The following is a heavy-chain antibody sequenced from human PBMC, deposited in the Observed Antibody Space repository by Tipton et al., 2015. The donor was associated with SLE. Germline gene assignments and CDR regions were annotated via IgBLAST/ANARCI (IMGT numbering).Heavy chain of an antibody. CDR3: ARDFRGRIIANRETMGDYLHYYMDV. D-gene: IGHD3-10*01. J-gene: IGHJ6*03. CDR1: GASIRSDGYY. CDR2: IYYSGST. V-gene: IGHV4-31*03. Sequence: TLSLTCTVPGASIRSDGYYWSWIRQHPGKGLEWIGYIYYSGSTNYNPSLKSRVTMSVDRSKNQFSLKLSSVTAADTAVYYCARDFRGRIIANRETMGDYLHYYMDVWGKGTTVTVSS.